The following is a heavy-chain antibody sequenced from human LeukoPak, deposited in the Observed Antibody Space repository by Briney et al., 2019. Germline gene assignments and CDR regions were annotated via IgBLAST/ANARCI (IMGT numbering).Heavy chain of an antibody. CDR3: ARAYSSGWDNYYYYYGMDV. CDR2: INSDGSST. Sequence: PGGSLRLSCAASGFTFSSYWMHWVRHAPGKGLVWVSRINSDGSSTSYADSVKGRFTISRDNAKNTLYLQMNSLRAEDTAVYYCARAYSSGWDNYYYYYGMDVWGQGTTVTVSS. V-gene: IGHV3-74*01. D-gene: IGHD6-19*01. J-gene: IGHJ6*02. CDR1: GFTFSSYW.